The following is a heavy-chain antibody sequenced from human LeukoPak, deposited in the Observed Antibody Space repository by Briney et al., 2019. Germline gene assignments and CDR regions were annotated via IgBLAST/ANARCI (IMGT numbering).Heavy chain of an antibody. J-gene: IGHJ4*02. CDR2: ISYDGSNK. CDR1: GFTFSSYG. CDR3: AKAMVRGVIITEFDY. D-gene: IGHD3-10*01. Sequence: GRSLRLSCAASGFTFSSYGMHWVRQAPGKGLEWVAVISYDGSNKYYADSVKGRFTISRDNSKNTLYLQMNSLRAEDTAVYYCAKAMVRGVIITEFDYWGQGTLVTVSS. V-gene: IGHV3-30*18.